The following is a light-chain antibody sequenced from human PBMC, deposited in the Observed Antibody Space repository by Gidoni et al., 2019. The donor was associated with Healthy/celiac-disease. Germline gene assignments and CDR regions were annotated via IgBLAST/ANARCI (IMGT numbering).Light chain of an antibody. CDR1: QSVSSY. V-gene: IGKV3-11*01. CDR3: QQRSNWPPGGT. Sequence: EIVLTQSPATLSLSPGERATLSCRASQSVSSYSAWYQQKPGQAPRLLIYDASNRATGIPARFSGSGSGTDFTLTISSLEPEDFAVYYCQQRSNWPPGGTFXXXTKVEIK. CDR2: DAS. J-gene: IGKJ1*01.